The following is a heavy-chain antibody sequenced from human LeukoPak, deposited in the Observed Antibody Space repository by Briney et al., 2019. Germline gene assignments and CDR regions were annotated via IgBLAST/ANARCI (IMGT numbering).Heavy chain of an antibody. Sequence: SETLSLTCAVYGGSFSGYYWSWIRQPPGKGLEWIGEINHSRSTNYNPSLKSRVTISVDTSKNQFSLKLSSVTAADTAVYYCASRHRLTGDGTPANWFDPWGQGTLVTVSS. J-gene: IGHJ5*02. CDR1: GGSFSGYY. CDR3: ASRHRLTGDGTPANWFDP. V-gene: IGHV4-34*01. CDR2: INHSRST. D-gene: IGHD7-27*01.